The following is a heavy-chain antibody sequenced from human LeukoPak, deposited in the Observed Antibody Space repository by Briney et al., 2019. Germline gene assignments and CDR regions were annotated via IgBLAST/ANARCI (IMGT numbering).Heavy chain of an antibody. CDR3: ARSRYDFWSGYYSSWFDP. Sequence: GESLKISCKGSGYSFTSYWFGWVRQMPGKGLEWMGIIYPGDSDTRYSPSFQGQVTISADKSISTAYLQWSSLKASDTAMYYCARSRYDFWSGYYSSWFDPWGQGTLVTVSS. V-gene: IGHV5-51*01. J-gene: IGHJ5*02. CDR1: GYSFTSYW. D-gene: IGHD3-3*01. CDR2: IYPGDSDT.